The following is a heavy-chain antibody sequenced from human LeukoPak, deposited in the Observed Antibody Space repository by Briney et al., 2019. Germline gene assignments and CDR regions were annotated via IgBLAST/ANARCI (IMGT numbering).Heavy chain of an antibody. D-gene: IGHD5-24*01. CDR3: TRDRRDGYNYVDY. CDR2: ISYSGST. Sequence: SETLSLTCTVSGGSISPSYWSWIRQPPGKGLEWIGYISYSGSTNYNPSLKSRVTISVDTSKNQLSLKLNSVTAADTAVYYCTRDRRDGYNYVDYWGQGTLVTVSS. J-gene: IGHJ4*02. CDR1: GGSISPSY. V-gene: IGHV4-59*01.